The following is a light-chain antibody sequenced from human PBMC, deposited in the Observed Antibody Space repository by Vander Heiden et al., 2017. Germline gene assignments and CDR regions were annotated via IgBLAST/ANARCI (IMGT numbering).Light chain of an antibody. Sequence: QSALTQPRSVSGSPGPSVTISCTGTSSDVGGYNYVSWYQQHPGKAPKLMIYDVSKRPSGVPDRFSGSKSGNTASLTISGLQAEDEADYYGCAYAGSYIWVFGGGTKLTVL. V-gene: IGLV2-11*01. CDR1: SSDVGGYNY. CDR2: DVS. J-gene: IGLJ3*02. CDR3: CAYAGSYIWV.